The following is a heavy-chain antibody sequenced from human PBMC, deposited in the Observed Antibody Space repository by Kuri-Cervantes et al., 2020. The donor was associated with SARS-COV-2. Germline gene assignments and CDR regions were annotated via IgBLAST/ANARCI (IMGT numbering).Heavy chain of an antibody. CDR3: ARVRIYPYFMDV. CDR1: GFTVTSSY. D-gene: IGHD2-21*01. V-gene: IGHV3-53*04. Sequence: LSLTCGATGFTVTSSYMSWVRQAPGKGLEWVSTIFAGGSTYYGDSVTGRFTISRHNSNNTLFLQMSSLRPEDTGVYYCARVRIYPYFMDVWGKGTTVTVSS. J-gene: IGHJ6*03. CDR2: IFAGGST.